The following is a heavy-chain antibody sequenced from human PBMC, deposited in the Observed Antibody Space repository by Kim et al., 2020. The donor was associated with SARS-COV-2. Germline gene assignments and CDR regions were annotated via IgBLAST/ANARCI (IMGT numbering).Heavy chain of an antibody. CDR2: ISYDGSNK. Sequence: GGSLRLSCAASGFTFSSYAMHWVRQAPGKGLEWVAVISYDGSNKYYADSVKGRFTISRDNSKNTLYLQMNSLRAEDTAVYYCARDLCSGGSCYPDYYYGMDVWGQGTTVTVSS. CDR1: GFTFSSYA. D-gene: IGHD2-15*01. V-gene: IGHV3-30*04. CDR3: ARDLCSGGSCYPDYYYGMDV. J-gene: IGHJ6*02.